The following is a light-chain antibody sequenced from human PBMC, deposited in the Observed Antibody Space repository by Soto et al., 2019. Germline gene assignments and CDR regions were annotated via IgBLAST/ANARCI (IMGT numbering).Light chain of an antibody. J-gene: IGKJ1*01. Sequence: AIQITQSPSSLSASVGDRVTITCRASQGIRNDLDWYQQKPGKAPKLLIYGASNLQSGVPPRFSGSGSGTDFTLTISSLQPEDFATYYCLQDYNYPWSFGQGTKVDI. CDR2: GAS. CDR1: QGIRND. V-gene: IGKV1-6*01. CDR3: LQDYNYPWS.